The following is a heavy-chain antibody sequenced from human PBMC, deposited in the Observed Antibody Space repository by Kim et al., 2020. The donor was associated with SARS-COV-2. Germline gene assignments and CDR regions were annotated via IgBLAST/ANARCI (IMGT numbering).Heavy chain of an antibody. J-gene: IGHJ4*02. CDR3: AKGIQLWPFDY. CDR1: GFTFSSYA. D-gene: IGHD5-18*01. CDR2: MSGSGGST. Sequence: GGSLRLSCAASGFTFSSYAMSWVRQAPGKWLEWVSTMSGSGGSTYYADPVKGRFTISRDNSRNTLYLQMNSLRAEDTAVYFCAKGIQLWPFDYWGQGTLVTVSS. V-gene: IGHV3-23*01.